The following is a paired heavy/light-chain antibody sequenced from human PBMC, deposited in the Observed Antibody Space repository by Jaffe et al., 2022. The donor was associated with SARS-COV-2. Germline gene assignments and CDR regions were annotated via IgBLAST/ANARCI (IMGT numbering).Heavy chain of an antibody. CDR2: IGGSGGDT. CDR3: AKYIVIVPAAAPYYFDY. Sequence: EVQLLESGGGLVQPGGSLRLSCAASGFTFSSYAMSWVRQAPGKGLEWVSAIGGSGGDTYHADSVKGRFTISRDNSKNTLYLQMNSLRAEDTAVYYCAKYIVIVPAAAPYYFDYWGQGTLVTVSS. V-gene: IGHV3-23*01. J-gene: IGHJ4*02. D-gene: IGHD2-2*01. CDR1: GFTFSSYA.
Light chain of an antibody. V-gene: IGLV2-14*01. CDR2: EVS. J-gene: IGLJ3*02. CDR1: SSDVGGYNY. Sequence: QSALTQPASVSGSPGQSITISCTGTSSDVGGYNYVSWYQLHPGKAPKLMIFEVSNRPSGVPDRFSGSKSGNTASLTISGLQAEDEADYYCSSYTSSSTLWVFGGGTKLTVL. CDR3: SSYTSSSTLWV.